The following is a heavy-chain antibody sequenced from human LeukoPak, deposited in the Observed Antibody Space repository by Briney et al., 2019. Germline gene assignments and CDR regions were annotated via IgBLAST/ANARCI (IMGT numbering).Heavy chain of an antibody. Sequence: SQTLSLTCAVSGGSISSGGYSWSWIRQPPGKGPEWIGYIYHSGSTYYNPSLKSRVTISVDRSKNQFSLKLSSVTAADTAVYYCARIYSNSDYFDYWGQGTLVTVSS. V-gene: IGHV4-30-2*01. D-gene: IGHD4-11*01. J-gene: IGHJ4*02. CDR3: ARIYSNSDYFDY. CDR2: IYHSGST. CDR1: GGSISSGGYS.